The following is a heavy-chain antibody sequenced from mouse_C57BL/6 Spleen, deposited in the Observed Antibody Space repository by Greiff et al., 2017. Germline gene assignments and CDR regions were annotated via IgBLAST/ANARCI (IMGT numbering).Heavy chain of an antibody. V-gene: IGHV1-53*01. CDR1: GYTFTSYW. CDR2: INPSNGGT. CDR3: ARGLYYYGSSYAYAMDY. Sequence: QVQLKQPGTELVKPGASVKLSCKASGYTFTSYWMHWVKQRPGQGLEWIGNINPSNGGTNYNEKFKSKATLTVDKSSSTAYMQLSSLTSEDSAVYYCARGLYYYGSSYAYAMDYWGQGTSVTVSS. D-gene: IGHD1-1*01. J-gene: IGHJ4*01.